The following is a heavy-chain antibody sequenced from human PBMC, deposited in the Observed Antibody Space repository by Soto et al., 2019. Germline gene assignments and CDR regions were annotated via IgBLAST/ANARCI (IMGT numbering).Heavy chain of an antibody. CDR3: AKDRAYDFWSGYCDY. D-gene: IGHD3-3*01. Sequence: VGSRRLACAASGFTFSSYAMSWVRQAPGKGLEWVSAISGSGGSTYYADSVKGRFTISRDNSKNTLYLQMNSLRAEGTAVYYCAKDRAYDFWSGYCDYWGQGTLVTV. CDR1: GFTFSSYA. V-gene: IGHV3-23*01. J-gene: IGHJ4*02. CDR2: ISGSGGST.